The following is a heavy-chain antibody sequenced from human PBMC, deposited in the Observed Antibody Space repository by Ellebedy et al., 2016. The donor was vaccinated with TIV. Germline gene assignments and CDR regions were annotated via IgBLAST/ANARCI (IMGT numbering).Heavy chain of an antibody. CDR1: GGSISSYY. J-gene: IGHJ4*02. CDR3: ARERGTTLLTRGFDY. CDR2: IYYSGST. Sequence: SETLSLTCTVSGGSISSYYWSWIRQPPGKGLEWIGYIYYSGSTNYNPSLKSRVTISVDTSKNQFSLRLSSVTAADTAVYYCARERGTTLLTRGFDYWGQGTLVTVSS. V-gene: IGHV4-59*12. D-gene: IGHD4-23*01.